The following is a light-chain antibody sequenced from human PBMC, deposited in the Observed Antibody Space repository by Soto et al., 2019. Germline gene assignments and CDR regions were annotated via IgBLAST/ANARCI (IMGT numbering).Light chain of an antibody. CDR3: QQSYSTRFT. Sequence: DIQMTQSPSSLSASVGTRVTITCRESKSISSYLNWYQQKPGKPPRLLIYAASSLQSGVPSRFSGSGSGTDFTLTISSLQPEDFATYYCQQSYSTRFTFGPGTKVDIK. CDR1: KSISSY. V-gene: IGKV1-39*01. CDR2: AAS. J-gene: IGKJ3*01.